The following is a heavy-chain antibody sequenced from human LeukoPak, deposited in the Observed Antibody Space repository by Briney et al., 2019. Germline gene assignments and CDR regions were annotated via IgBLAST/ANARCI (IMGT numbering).Heavy chain of an antibody. V-gene: IGHV4-31*03. CDR2: IYYSGGT. D-gene: IGHD6-19*01. Sequence: PSQTLSLTCTVSGGSISSGGYYWSWIRQHPGKGLEWIGYIYYSGGTYYNPSLRSRVTISVDTSKNQFSLRVSSVTAAETAVYYCATSSSGWINFDSWGQGTLVTVSS. J-gene: IGHJ4*02. CDR3: ATSSSGWINFDS. CDR1: GGSISSGGYY.